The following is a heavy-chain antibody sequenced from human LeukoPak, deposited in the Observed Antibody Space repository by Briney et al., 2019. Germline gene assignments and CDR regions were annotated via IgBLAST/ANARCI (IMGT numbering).Heavy chain of an antibody. V-gene: IGHV4-38-2*02. CDR1: GYSISSGYY. J-gene: IGHJ5*02. CDR2: IYHSGST. CDR3: AREDREVYAGGEQPNWFDP. D-gene: IGHD2-8*01. Sequence: PSETLSLTCTVSGYSISSGYYWGWIRQPPGKGLEWIGSIYHSGSTYYNPSLKSRVTISVDTSKNQFSLKLSSVTAADTAVYYCAREDREVYAGGEQPNWFDPWGQGTLVTVSS.